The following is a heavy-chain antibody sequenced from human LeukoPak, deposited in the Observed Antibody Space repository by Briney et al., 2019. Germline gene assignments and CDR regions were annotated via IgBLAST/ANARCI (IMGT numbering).Heavy chain of an antibody. Sequence: SQTLSLTCAISGDSVSSNSAAWIWIRQSPSRGLEWLGRTYYRSKWYNDYAVSVKSRITINPDTSKNQFSLQLNSVTPEDTAVYYCARVPTKYQLLYGTVDAFDIWGQGTMVTVSS. V-gene: IGHV6-1*01. CDR3: ARVPTKYQLLYGTVDAFDI. CDR2: TYYRSKWYN. CDR1: GDSVSSNSAA. J-gene: IGHJ3*02. D-gene: IGHD2-2*02.